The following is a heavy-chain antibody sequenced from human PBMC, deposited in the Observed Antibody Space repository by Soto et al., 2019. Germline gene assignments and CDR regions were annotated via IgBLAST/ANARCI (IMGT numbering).Heavy chain of an antibody. V-gene: IGHV3-23*01. CDR2: INDNGGHT. J-gene: IGHJ4*02. Sequence: GGSLRLSCEVSGFTFNYYAMTWVRQVPGKGLGWVSTINDNGGHTWYADSVKGRFTISRDNSKSTLFLQTDSLRAEDTAVYYCAKDFPAKQYYYVSGSESFFDYWGRGTLVTVSS. CDR3: AKDFPAKQYYYVSGSESFFDY. D-gene: IGHD3-10*01. CDR1: GFTFNYYA.